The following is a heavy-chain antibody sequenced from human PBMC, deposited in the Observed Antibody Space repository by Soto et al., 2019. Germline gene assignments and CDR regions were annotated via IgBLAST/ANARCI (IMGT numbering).Heavy chain of an antibody. CDR1: GFTFSSYG. D-gene: IGHD6-13*01. CDR3: AKDLWQQLVLPSNQERPYYGMDV. CDR2: ISYDGSNK. Sequence: QVQLVKSGGGVVQPGRSLRLSCAASGFTFSSYGMHWVRQAPGKGLEWVAVISYDGSNKYYADSVKGRFTISRDNSKNTLYLQMNSLRAEDTAVYYCAKDLWQQLVLPSNQERPYYGMDVWGQGTTVTVSS. J-gene: IGHJ6*02. V-gene: IGHV3-30*18.